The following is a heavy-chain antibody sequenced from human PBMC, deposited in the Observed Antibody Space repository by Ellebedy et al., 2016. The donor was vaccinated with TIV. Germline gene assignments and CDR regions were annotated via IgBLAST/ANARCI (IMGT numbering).Heavy chain of an antibody. Sequence: PGGSLRLSCAASGFTFNDYAMHWFRQAPGKGLEWVAVISKDGSDKFTADSVKGRSTISRDNSKNTMSLQMNSLRIEDTALYYCARDLPNWGSDYWGQGTLVTVPS. CDR3: ARDLPNWGSDY. V-gene: IGHV3-30*01. CDR1: GFTFNDYA. D-gene: IGHD7-27*01. J-gene: IGHJ4*02. CDR2: ISKDGSDK.